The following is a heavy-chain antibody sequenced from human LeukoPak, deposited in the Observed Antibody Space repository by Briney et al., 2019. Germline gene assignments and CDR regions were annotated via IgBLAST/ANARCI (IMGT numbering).Heavy chain of an antibody. Sequence: SQTLSLTCTVSGGSISSGDYYWSWIRQPPGKGLEWIGYIYYSGSTYYNPSLKSRVTISVDTSKNQFSLKLSSVTAADTAVYYCARYQLSSGSYDYWGQGTLVTVSS. CDR1: GGSISSGDYY. J-gene: IGHJ4*02. V-gene: IGHV4-30-4*08. CDR3: ARYQLSSGSYDY. CDR2: IYYSGST. D-gene: IGHD6-19*01.